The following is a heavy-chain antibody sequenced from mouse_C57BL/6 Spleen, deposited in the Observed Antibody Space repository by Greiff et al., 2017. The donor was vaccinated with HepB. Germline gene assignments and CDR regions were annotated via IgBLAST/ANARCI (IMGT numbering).Heavy chain of an antibody. CDR1: GFTFSSYA. Sequence: DVKLVESGGGLVKPGGSLKLSCAASGFTFSSYAMSWVRQTPEKRLEWVATISDGGSYTYYPDNVKGRFTISRDNAKNNLYLQMSHLKSEDTAMYYCARDQGTTVVYFDYWGQGTTLTVSS. D-gene: IGHD1-1*01. CDR3: ARDQGTTVVYFDY. J-gene: IGHJ2*01. V-gene: IGHV5-4*01. CDR2: ISDGGSYT.